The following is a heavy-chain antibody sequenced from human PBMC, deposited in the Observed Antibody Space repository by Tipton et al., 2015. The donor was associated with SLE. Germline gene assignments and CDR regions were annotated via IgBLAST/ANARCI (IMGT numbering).Heavy chain of an antibody. CDR3: ARAASYYDGMDV. J-gene: IGHJ6*02. CDR1: GFTFSSYW. V-gene: IGHV3-74*01. CDR2: INSDGSST. Sequence: SLRLSCAASGFTFSSYWMHWVRQAPGKGLVWVSRINSDGSSTNYADSVKGRFTISRDNAKNTLYLQMNGLRSDDTALYYCARAASYYDGMDVWGQGTTVTVAS.